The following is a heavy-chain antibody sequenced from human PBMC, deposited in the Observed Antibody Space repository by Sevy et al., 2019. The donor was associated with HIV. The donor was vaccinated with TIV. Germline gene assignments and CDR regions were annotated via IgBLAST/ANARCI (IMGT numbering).Heavy chain of an antibody. CDR3: ARGRGFGELLGLGY. D-gene: IGHD3-10*01. J-gene: IGHJ4*02. V-gene: IGHV1-8*01. CDR1: GYTFTTYD. Sequence: ASVKVSCRTSGYTFTTYDINWVRQATGQGLEWMGWMNPIRGNTGSAQKFQGRLTMTRDTSTSTAYMELSSLESQDTAVYYCARGRGFGELLGLGYWGQGTLVTVSS. CDR2: MNPIRGNT.